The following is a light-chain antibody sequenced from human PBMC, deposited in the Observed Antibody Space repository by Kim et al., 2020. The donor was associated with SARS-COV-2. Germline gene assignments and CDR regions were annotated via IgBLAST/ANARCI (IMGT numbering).Light chain of an antibody. V-gene: IGKV1-39*01. Sequence: DIQMIQSPSSLSASVGDRVTITCRASQSISASLNWYQQKPGRAPNLLIYAASSLQSGAPSRFSGSGSGTDFTLTISSLQPEDFATYYCQQSYSSPYTFGQGTKVDIK. J-gene: IGKJ2*01. CDR3: QQSYSSPYT. CDR1: QSISAS. CDR2: AAS.